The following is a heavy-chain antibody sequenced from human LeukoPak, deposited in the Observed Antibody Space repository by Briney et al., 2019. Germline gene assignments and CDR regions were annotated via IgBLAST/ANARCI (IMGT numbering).Heavy chain of an antibody. CDR3: ARESHSSSWYEVRFPFDP. J-gene: IGHJ5*02. CDR1: GGSFSGYY. CDR2: INHSGST. D-gene: IGHD6-13*01. V-gene: IGHV4-34*01. Sequence: PSETLSLTCAVYGGSFSGYYWSWIRQPPGKGLEWIGEINHSGSTNYNPSLKSRVTISVDTSKNQFSLKLSSVTAADTAVYYCARESHSSSWYEVRFPFDPWGQGTLVTVSS.